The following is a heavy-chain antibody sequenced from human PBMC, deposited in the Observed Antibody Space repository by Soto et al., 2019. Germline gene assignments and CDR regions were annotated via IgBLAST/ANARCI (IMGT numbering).Heavy chain of an antibody. V-gene: IGHV3-23*01. Sequence: GGSLRLSCAASGFTFSSYAMSWVRQAPGEGLEWVSAISGSGGSTYYADSVKGRFTISRDNSKNTLYLQMNSLRAEDTAVYYCAKDPYYDFWSGPELFDPWGQGTLVTVSS. CDR1: GFTFSSYA. CDR3: AKDPYYDFWSGPELFDP. CDR2: ISGSGGST. D-gene: IGHD3-3*01. J-gene: IGHJ5*02.